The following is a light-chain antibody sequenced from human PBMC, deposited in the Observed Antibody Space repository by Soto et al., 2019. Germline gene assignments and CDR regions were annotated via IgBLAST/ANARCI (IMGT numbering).Light chain of an antibody. V-gene: IGKV1D-16*01. CDR2: ETS. J-gene: IGKJ1*01. CDR3: QQYNTYSWT. CDR1: QSVANW. Sequence: DVQMTQSPSSLSASVGDRVSITCRASQSVANWLAWYQQKPGEAPKSLVYETSTLQSGVPSRFSGSGSGTYFTLTINSLQPDDFATYYCQQYNTYSWTFGPGTKVDIK.